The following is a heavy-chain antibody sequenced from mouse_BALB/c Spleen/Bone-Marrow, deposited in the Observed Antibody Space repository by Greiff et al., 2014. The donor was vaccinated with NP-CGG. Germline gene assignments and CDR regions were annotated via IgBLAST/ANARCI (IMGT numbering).Heavy chain of an antibody. CDR1: GFNIKDTY. CDR2: IDPANGNT. V-gene: IGHV14-3*02. J-gene: IGHJ2*01. D-gene: IGHD2-1*01. Sequence: EVQLQESGAELVKPGASVKLSCTASGFNIKDTYMHWVKQRPKQGLEWIGRIDPANGNTKFDPKFQGKATITADTSSNTAYLQLSSLTSEDTAVYYCARGNYYFDYWGQGTTLTVSS. CDR3: ARGNYYFDY.